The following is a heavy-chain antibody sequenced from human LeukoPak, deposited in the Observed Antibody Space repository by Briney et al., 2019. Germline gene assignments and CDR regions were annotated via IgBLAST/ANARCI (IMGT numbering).Heavy chain of an antibody. CDR1: GFTFNTYA. CDR3: AKDQGPMWLVWDY. CDR2: ISGSGGNT. J-gene: IGHJ4*02. D-gene: IGHD6-19*01. Sequence: GGSLRLSCAASGFTFNTYAITWVRQPPGKGLEWVSAISGSGGNTYYADSVKGRFTISRDNSKNTLYLQMNSLRAEDTAVYYCAKDQGPMWLVWDYRGQGTLVTVSS. V-gene: IGHV3-23*01.